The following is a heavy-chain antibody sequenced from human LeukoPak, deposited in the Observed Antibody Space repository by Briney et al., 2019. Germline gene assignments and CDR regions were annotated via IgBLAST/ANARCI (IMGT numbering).Heavy chain of an antibody. J-gene: IGHJ4*02. Sequence: GESLKISCKGSGYSFTSYWIGWVRQLPGKLLEWMGIFYPGDSDTRYSPSFQGQVNISADKSISTAYVQWSSLKASDTAMYYCARLRYSSGWYFDYWGQGTLVTVSS. CDR3: ARLRYSSGWYFDY. V-gene: IGHV5-51*01. CDR2: FYPGDSDT. CDR1: GYSFTSYW. D-gene: IGHD6-19*01.